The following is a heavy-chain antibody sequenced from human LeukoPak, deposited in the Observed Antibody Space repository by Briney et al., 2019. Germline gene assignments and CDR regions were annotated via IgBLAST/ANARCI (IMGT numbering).Heavy chain of an antibody. CDR2: ISGSGGST. D-gene: IGHD6-13*01. CDR1: GFTFSSYA. J-gene: IGHJ4*02. CDR3: ARAYSSSWYVYY. Sequence: PGGSLRLSCAASGFTFSSYAMSWVRQAPGKGLEWVSAISGSGGSTYYADSVKGRFTISRDNSKNTLYLQMDSLRAEDTAMYYCARAYSSSWYVYYWGQGTLVTVSS. V-gene: IGHV3-23*01.